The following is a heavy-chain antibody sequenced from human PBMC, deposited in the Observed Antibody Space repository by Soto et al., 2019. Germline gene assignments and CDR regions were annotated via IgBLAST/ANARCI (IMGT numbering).Heavy chain of an antibody. V-gene: IGHV3-21*01. CDR1: GFTFNDYG. Sequence: EGSLRLSGTVSGFTFNDYGINWVRHAPGKGLEWVSSISKIDYTYYSDSMNGRFAISRDNAKSSVSLQMNTLRVQDTAVYYCARENCRIIDHVSQLWGQARLFTV. CDR3: ARENCRIIDHVSQL. J-gene: IGHJ4*02. D-gene: IGHD2-15*01. CDR2: ISKIDYT.